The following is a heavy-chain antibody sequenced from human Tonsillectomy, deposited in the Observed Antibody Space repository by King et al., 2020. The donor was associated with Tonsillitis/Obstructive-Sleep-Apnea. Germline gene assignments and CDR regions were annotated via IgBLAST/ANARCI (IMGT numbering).Heavy chain of an antibody. CDR3: ARGPDTALVTADYYENGMDV. D-gene: IGHD5-18*01. J-gene: IGHJ6*02. Sequence: VQLQQWGAGLLKPSETLSLTCAVYGGSFSGYYWSWIRQPPGKGLEWIGEINYSGSTNYNPSLKSRVTISVDPTKNHFSLRLSSVTAADTAVYYCARGPDTALVTADYYENGMDVWGQGTTVTVSS. CDR1: GGSFSGYY. V-gene: IGHV4-34*01. CDR2: INYSGST.